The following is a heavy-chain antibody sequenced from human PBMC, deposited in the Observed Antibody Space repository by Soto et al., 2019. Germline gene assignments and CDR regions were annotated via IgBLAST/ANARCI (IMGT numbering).Heavy chain of an antibody. V-gene: IGHV3-30*18. Sequence: QVQLVESGGGVVQPGRSLRLSCAASGFTFSSYGMHWVRQAPGKGLEWVAVISYDGSNKYYADSVKGRFTVSRDNSKNTLYLQRNSLRAEDTAVYYCAKGSTAMTYFDYWGQGPLVTVSS. CDR3: AKGSTAMTYFDY. CDR2: ISYDGSNK. D-gene: IGHD5-18*01. J-gene: IGHJ4*02. CDR1: GFTFSSYG.